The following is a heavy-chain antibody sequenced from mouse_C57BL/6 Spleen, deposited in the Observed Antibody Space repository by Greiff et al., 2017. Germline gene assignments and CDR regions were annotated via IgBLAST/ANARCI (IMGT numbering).Heavy chain of an antibody. V-gene: IGHV14-4*01. J-gene: IGHJ2*01. CDR1: GFNIKDDY. Sequence: VQLQQSGAELVRPGASVKLSCTASGFNIKDDYMHWVKQRPEQGLEWIGWIDPENGDTEYASKFQGKATITADTSSNTAYLQLSSLTSEDTAVYYCTTGRLRQGYYFDYWGQGTTLTVSS. CDR2: IDPENGDT. D-gene: IGHD2-2*01. CDR3: TTGRLRQGYYFDY.